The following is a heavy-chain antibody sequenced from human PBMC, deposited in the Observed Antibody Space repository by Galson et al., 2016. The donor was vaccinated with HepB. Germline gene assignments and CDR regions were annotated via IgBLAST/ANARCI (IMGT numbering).Heavy chain of an antibody. Sequence: SLRLSCAASGFTFSSYSMHWVRQAPGKGLEWVSSVSSSSSYIYYADSVKGRFTISRDNAKNSLFLQMNSLIAEDTAVYYCARDLDSSGYYSLDSWGQGTLVTVSS. V-gene: IGHV3-21*01. CDR2: VSSSSSYI. CDR3: ARDLDSSGYYSLDS. D-gene: IGHD3-22*01. CDR1: GFTFSSYS. J-gene: IGHJ4*02.